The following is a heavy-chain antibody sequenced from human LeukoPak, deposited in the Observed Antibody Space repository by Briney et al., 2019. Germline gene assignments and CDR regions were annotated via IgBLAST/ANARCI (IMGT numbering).Heavy chain of an antibody. V-gene: IGHV3-11*05. CDR1: GFTSTDYY. Sequence: GGSPRLSCAASGFTSTDYYMSWIRLAPGEGLEWVSCISSSGGYANYADSVRGRFTISRDNAKNSLYLQMNSLRAEDTAVYYCGRVGATVTTSYYFDYWGQGTLVTVSS. CDR2: ISSSGGYA. CDR3: GRVGATVTTSYYFDY. D-gene: IGHD1-26*01. J-gene: IGHJ4*02.